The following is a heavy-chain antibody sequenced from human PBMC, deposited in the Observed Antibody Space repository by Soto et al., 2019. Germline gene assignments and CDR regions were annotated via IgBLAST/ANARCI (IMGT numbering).Heavy chain of an antibody. CDR1: GYTFTTYG. Sequence: QVQLVQSGAEVKKPGASVKVSCKASGYTFTTYGITWVRQAPGQGLEWMGWISAYSGNTNYAQKLQGRLTVTTDTSTNTAYMDLRSLRSADTAVYYCARVVKAGDYGDYGRYYFDSWGHGTLVTVSS. CDR3: ARVVKAGDYGDYGRYYFDS. V-gene: IGHV1-18*04. D-gene: IGHD4-17*01. J-gene: IGHJ4*01. CDR2: ISAYSGNT.